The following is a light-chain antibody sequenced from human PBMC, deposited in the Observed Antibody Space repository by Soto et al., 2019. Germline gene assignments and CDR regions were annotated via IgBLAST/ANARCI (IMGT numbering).Light chain of an antibody. Sequence: QSALTQPASVSGSPGQSITISCTGTSSDLGAYNFVSWYQQHPGEAPKLVIYEVSNRPSGVSNRFSGSKSGNTASLTISGLQAEDEANYYCSSYTTSITVLFGGGTQLTV. CDR2: EVS. V-gene: IGLV2-14*01. CDR3: SSYTTSITVL. CDR1: SSDLGAYNF. J-gene: IGLJ2*01.